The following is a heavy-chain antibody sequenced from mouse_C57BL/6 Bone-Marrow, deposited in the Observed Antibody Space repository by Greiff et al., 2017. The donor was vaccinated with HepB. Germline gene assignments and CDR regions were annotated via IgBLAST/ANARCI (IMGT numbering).Heavy chain of an antibody. CDR1: GYSITSGYY. J-gene: IGHJ2*01. D-gene: IGHD1-1*01. CDR3: ARDYYGSSYVPYY. Sequence: EVQVVESGPGLVKPSQSLSLTCSVTGYSITSGYYWNWIRQFPENKLEWMGYISYDGSNNYNPSLKNRISITRDTSKNQFFLKLNSVTTEDTATYYCARDYYGSSYVPYYWGQGTTLTVSS. V-gene: IGHV3-6*01. CDR2: ISYDGSN.